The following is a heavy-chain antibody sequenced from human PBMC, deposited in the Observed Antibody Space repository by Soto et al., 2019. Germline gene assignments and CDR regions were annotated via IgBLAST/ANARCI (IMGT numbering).Heavy chain of an antibody. D-gene: IGHD6-19*01. V-gene: IGHV3-30*03. J-gene: IGHJ4*02. CDR1: GFTFSSYG. Sequence: GGSLRLSCAASGFTFSSYGMHWVRQAPGKGLEWVALISTNGNNKFYADSVKGRFTISRDQSKNTIYLQMNSLRPEDTAVYYCARVSLIGSGWPADYWGQGTLVTVSS. CDR2: ISTNGNNK. CDR3: ARVSLIGSGWPADY.